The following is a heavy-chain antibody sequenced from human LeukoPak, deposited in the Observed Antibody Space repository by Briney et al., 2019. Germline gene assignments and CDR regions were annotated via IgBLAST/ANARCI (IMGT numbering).Heavy chain of an antibody. CDR3: ARDREEWLSWFDP. J-gene: IGHJ5*02. Sequence: GGSLRLSCAASGFTFDDYGMSWVRQAPGKGLEWVTRINWNGGSTGYADSVKGRFTISRDNAKNSLYMQMNSLRAEDTALYHCARDREEWLSWFDPWGQGTLVTVSS. D-gene: IGHD3-3*01. V-gene: IGHV3-20*01. CDR2: INWNGGST. CDR1: GFTFDDYG.